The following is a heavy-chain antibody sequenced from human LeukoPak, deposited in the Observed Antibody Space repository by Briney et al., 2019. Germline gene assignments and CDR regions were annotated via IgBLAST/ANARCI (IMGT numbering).Heavy chain of an antibody. CDR2: ISAYNGNT. Sequence: GASVTVSCKASGYTFTSYGISWVRQAPGQGLEWMGWISAYNGNTNYAQKLQGRVTMTTDTSTSTAYMELRSLRSDDTAVYYCARDSGIAAAGGNDYYYYGMDVWGQGTTVTVSS. CDR1: GYTFTSYG. D-gene: IGHD6-13*01. J-gene: IGHJ6*02. CDR3: ARDSGIAAAGGNDYYYYGMDV. V-gene: IGHV1-18*01.